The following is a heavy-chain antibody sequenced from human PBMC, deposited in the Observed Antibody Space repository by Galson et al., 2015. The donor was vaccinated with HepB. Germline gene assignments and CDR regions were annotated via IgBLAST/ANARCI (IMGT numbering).Heavy chain of an antibody. Sequence: SLRLSCAASGFTVSSNYMSWVRQAPGKGLEWVSVIYSGGSTYYADSVKGRFTISRDNSKNTLYLQMNSLRAEDTAVYYCARDAIYDSSGYDYWGQGTLVTVSS. D-gene: IGHD3-22*01. CDR1: GFTVSSNY. V-gene: IGHV3-53*01. J-gene: IGHJ4*02. CDR2: IYSGGST. CDR3: ARDAIYDSSGYDY.